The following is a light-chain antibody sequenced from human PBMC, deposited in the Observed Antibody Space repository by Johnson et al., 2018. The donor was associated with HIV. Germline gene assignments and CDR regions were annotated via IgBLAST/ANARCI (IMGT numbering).Light chain of an antibody. CDR2: DNT. V-gene: IGLV1-51*01. Sequence: QAALTQPPSVSAAPGQKVTISCSGSSSNIGNNYVSWYQQVPGTAPKLLIYDNTQRPSGIPDRFSGSKSGTSATLGITGLQTGDEADYYCGTWDSSLSAYVFGTGTKLTVL. CDR3: GTWDSSLSAYV. J-gene: IGLJ1*01. CDR1: SSNIGNNY.